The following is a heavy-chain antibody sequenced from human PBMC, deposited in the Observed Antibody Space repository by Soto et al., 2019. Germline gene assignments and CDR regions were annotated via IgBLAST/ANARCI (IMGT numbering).Heavy chain of an antibody. CDR1: GGSISSGDYY. J-gene: IGHJ6*02. V-gene: IGHV4-30-4*01. CDR3: ARDPFWGDSSGYTPNYYYYYGMDV. Sequence: PSETLSLTCTVSGGSISSGDYYWSWIRQPPGKGLEWIGYIYYSGSTYYNPSLKSRVTISVDTSKNQFSLKLSSVTAADTAVYYCARDPFWGDSSGYTPNYYYYYGMDVWGQGTTVTVSS. D-gene: IGHD3-22*01. CDR2: IYYSGST.